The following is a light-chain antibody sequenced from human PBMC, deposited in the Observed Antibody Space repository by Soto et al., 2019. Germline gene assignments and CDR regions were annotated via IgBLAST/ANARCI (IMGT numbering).Light chain of an antibody. CDR1: SSDVGAYKY. V-gene: IGLV2-14*01. Sequence: QSALTQPASVSGSPGQSITISRTGTSSDVGAYKYVSWYQQHPGKAPKLIIYEVSNRPSGVPNRFSASKSGNTSSLTIAGLQTEDEADYFCSSFSATTATTVVFGGGTKLTVL. J-gene: IGLJ2*01. CDR2: EVS. CDR3: SSFSATTATTVV.